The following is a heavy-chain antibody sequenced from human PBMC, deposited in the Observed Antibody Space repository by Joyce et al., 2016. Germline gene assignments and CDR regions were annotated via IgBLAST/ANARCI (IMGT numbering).Heavy chain of an antibody. D-gene: IGHD7-27*01. CDR2: IYYSWST. J-gene: IGHJ6*02. CDR1: GGSISFHY. V-gene: IGHV4-59*11. Sequence: QVQLQESGPGLVKPSETLSLTCTVSGGSISFHYWSWIRQPPGKRLEWMGYIYYSWSTNYNPSLKSRVTISVDTSKNQFSLKLRSVSAADTAVYYCARGLGTPYGMDVWGQGTTVTVSS. CDR3: ARGLGTPYGMDV.